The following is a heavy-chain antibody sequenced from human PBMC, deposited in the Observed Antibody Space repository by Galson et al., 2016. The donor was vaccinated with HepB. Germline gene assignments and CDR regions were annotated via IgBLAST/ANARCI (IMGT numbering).Heavy chain of an antibody. CDR2: INADSGAT. D-gene: IGHD3-10*01. Sequence: SVKVSCKASGYRFSAYYIHWVRQAPGQGLEWVGRINADSGATYYAPKFQGRVSMSRATSIITAYMELSSLTSDDTAIYFCARDGEEDFYGCGGYSSLGYWGQGTLVTVSS. J-gene: IGHJ4*02. CDR3: ARDGEEDFYGCGGYSSLGY. CDR1: GYRFSAYY. V-gene: IGHV1-2*06.